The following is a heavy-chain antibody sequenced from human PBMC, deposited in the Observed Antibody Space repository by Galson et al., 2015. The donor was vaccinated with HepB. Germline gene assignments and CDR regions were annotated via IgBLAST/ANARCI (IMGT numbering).Heavy chain of an antibody. CDR1: GFTFSSFA. CDR2: ISYDGSNK. CDR3: ARAAHCSSTSCYHYYYFYGMDV. V-gene: IGHV3-30*04. J-gene: IGHJ6*02. Sequence: SLRLSCAASGFTFSSFAFHWVRQAPGKGLEWVADISYDGSNKYYADSVRGQFTISRDNSKNTLYLQMNSLRAEDTAVYYCARAAHCSSTSCYHYYYFYGMDVWAQGTTVTVSS. D-gene: IGHD2-2*01.